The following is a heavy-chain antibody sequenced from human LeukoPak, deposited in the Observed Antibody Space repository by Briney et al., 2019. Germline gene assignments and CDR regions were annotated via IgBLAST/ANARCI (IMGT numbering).Heavy chain of an antibody. Sequence: SETLSLPCTVSGYSIRSGYYWGWIRQPPGKGLEWIGSMYHSGSTYYNPSLKSRVNISVDKSKNQFSLNLISVTAADTAVYYCVRAPADCRGGICHYYLDLWGRGTRVTVSS. J-gene: IGHJ2*01. V-gene: IGHV4-38-2*02. CDR1: GYSIRSGYY. CDR3: VRAPADCRGGICHYYLDL. D-gene: IGHD2-15*01. CDR2: MYHSGST.